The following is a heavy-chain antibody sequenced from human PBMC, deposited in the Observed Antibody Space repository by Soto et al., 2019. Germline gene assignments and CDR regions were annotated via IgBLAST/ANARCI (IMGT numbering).Heavy chain of an antibody. J-gene: IGHJ4*02. CDR3: ARRTNYGDYSFDY. Sequence: QLQLQESGPGLVKPSDTLSLTCTVSGGSISTDSHYWGWIHQPPGKGLEWIGSVYYAGSTYKNPSLHSRVTISVDTSKNHFSLKLNSVTAADTAVYYCARRTNYGDYSFDYWGQGTLVTVSS. D-gene: IGHD4-17*01. CDR1: GGSISTDSHY. V-gene: IGHV4-39*02. CDR2: VYYAGST.